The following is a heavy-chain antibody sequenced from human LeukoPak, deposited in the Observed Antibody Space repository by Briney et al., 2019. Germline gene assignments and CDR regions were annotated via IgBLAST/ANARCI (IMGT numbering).Heavy chain of an antibody. D-gene: IGHD4-17*01. J-gene: IGHJ3*02. CDR3: AREATVTTLYAFDI. CDR2: ISSSGSTI. V-gene: IGHV3-48*03. CDR1: GFTFSSYE. Sequence: PGGSLRLSCAASGFTFSSYEMNWVRQAPGKGLEWVSYISSSGSTIYYADSVKGRFTISRDNAKNSLYLQMNSLRAEDTAVYYCAREATVTTLYAFDIWGQGTMVTVSS.